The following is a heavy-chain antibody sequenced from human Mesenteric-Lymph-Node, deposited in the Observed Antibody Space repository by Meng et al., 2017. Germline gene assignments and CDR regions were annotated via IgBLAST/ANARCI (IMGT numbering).Heavy chain of an antibody. Sequence: QGQLPQSGSGLAKPSPNPSLTWGSSGDSVFTKSAAWNWIRQSPSGGLEWLGRTYYKSKWYNDYAESVKSRITINPDTSKNQFSLQLNSVTPEDTAVYYCARDPAAFDFWGQGILVTVSS. V-gene: IGHV6-1*01. J-gene: IGHJ4*02. CDR3: ARDPAAFDF. D-gene: IGHD6-25*01. CDR2: TYYKSKWYN. CDR1: GDSVFTKSAA.